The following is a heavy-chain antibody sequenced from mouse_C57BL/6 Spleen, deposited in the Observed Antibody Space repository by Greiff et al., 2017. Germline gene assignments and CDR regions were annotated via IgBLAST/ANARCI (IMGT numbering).Heavy chain of an antibody. J-gene: IGHJ1*03. D-gene: IGHD2-13*01. CDR1: GYSITSGYD. CDR3: ARDRVYGDPWYFDV. V-gene: IGHV3-1*01. Sequence: VQLKESGPGMVKPSQSLSLTCTVTGYSITSGYDWQWIRHFPGNKLEWMGYISYSGSTNYNPSLKSRISITHDTSKNHFFLKLNSVTTEDTATYYCARDRVYGDPWYFDVWGTGTTVTVSS. CDR2: ISYSGST.